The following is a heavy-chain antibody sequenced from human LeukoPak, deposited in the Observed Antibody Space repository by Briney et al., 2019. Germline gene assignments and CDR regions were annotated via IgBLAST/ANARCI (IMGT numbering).Heavy chain of an antibody. D-gene: IGHD3-9*01. CDR2: ISSSSYI. CDR3: ARDPFILTGYSADY. J-gene: IGHJ4*02. Sequence: PGGSLRLSCAASGFTFSSYSMNWVRQAPGKGLEWVSSISSSSYIYYADSVKGRFTISRDNAKNSLYLQMNSLRAEDTAVYYCARDPFILTGYSADYWGQGTLVTVSS. V-gene: IGHV3-21*01. CDR1: GFTFSSYS.